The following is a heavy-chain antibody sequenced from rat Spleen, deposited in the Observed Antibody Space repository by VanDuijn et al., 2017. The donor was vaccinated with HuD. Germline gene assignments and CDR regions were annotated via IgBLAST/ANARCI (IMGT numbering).Heavy chain of an antibody. CDR2: ISYDGGST. D-gene: IGHD1-6*01. CDR3: AKDHVYYGSHYFDY. CDR1: GFTFSDYN. V-gene: IGHV5-7*01. Sequence: EVQLVESGGDLVQPGRSLKLSCAASGFTFSDYNMAWVRQAPKKGLEWVAYISYDGGSTYYRDSVKGRFTISRDNAENTVYLQMNSLRSEDTATYYCAKDHVYYGSHYFDYWGQGVMVTVSS. J-gene: IGHJ2*01.